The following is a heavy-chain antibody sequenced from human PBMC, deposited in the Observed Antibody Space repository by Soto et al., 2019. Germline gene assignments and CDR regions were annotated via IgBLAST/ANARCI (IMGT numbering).Heavy chain of an antibody. Sequence: PGESLKISCKGSGYSFTSYCSSWVRQMPGKGLEWMGRIYPSDSNTKYSPSFQGQVTISADKSISTAYLQWSSLKASDTGIYYCARRTGLLYSDWGQGTLVTVSS. V-gene: IGHV5-10-1*04. CDR3: ARRTGLLYSD. D-gene: IGHD2-21*01. CDR1: GYSFTSYC. CDR2: IYPSDSNT. J-gene: IGHJ4*02.